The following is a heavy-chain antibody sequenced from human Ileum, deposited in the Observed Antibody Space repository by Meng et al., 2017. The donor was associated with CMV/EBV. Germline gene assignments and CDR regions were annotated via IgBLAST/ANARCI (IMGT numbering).Heavy chain of an antibody. V-gene: IGHV3-74*01. CDR2: ISTDGSTT. CDR3: IRDLISGVVPLGY. D-gene: IGHD3-3*01. J-gene: IGHJ4*02. Sequence: SWAASGFTFSNYWMHWARQVPGKGPVWVARISTDGSTTNYADSVKGRFTISRDNAKNTLYLQMNSLRAEDTAIYYCIRDLISGVVPLGYWGQGTLVTVSS. CDR1: GFTFSNYW.